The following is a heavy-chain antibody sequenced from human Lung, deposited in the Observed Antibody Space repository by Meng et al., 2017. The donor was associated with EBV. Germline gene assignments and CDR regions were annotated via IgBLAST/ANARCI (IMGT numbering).Heavy chain of an antibody. V-gene: IGHV4-30-4*01. CDR2: ISYSGAT. J-gene: IGHJ5*02. D-gene: IGHD2-2*02. CDR1: GASISSAVF. CDR3: ARVVGDCASCYKGWFDP. Sequence: QVQLPGAGPRLVRPSQTLSLPCTVPGASISSAVFWIWIRQPPGKDLEWIGYISYSGATHYNPSLKSRLTISVDTAKNQFSLSLSSVTAADTAVYYCARVVGDCASCYKGWFDPWGQGTLVTVSS.